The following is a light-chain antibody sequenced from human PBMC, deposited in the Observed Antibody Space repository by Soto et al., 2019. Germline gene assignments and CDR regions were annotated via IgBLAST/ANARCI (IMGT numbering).Light chain of an antibody. J-gene: IGKJ4*01. CDR2: DAS. CDR1: QSISDY. V-gene: IGKV3-11*01. CDR3: QQRVNWPPT. Sequence: EIVLTQSPSTLSLSPGERATLSCRAGQSISDYLAWYQQRPGQAPMLLIFDASNMATGVPDRFSGGGSGTDFTLIISSLEPEDFAVYYCQQRVNWPPTFGGGTKVEI.